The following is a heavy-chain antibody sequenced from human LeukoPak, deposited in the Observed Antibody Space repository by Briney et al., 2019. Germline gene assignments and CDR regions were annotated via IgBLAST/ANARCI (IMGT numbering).Heavy chain of an antibody. D-gene: IGHD2-21*01. J-gene: IGHJ3*02. CDR3: AREVSGDWDAFDI. Sequence: SETLSLTCTVSGGSISSSNYYWGWIRQLPGKGLEWIGSIYYSGITYYNPSLKSRVTISVDTSKNQFSLRLTSLTAADTAIYYCAREVSGDWDAFDIWGQGTMVTVSS. CDR1: GGSISSSNYY. V-gene: IGHV4-39*07. CDR2: IYYSGIT.